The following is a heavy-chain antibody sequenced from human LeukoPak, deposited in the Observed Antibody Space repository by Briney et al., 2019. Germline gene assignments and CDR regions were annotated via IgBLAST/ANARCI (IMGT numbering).Heavy chain of an antibody. CDR3: AREQKYYYYMDV. CDR2: ISSDGTST. Sequence: GGSLRLSCAASGFTFTTYGMHWVRQAPGKGLEYVSGISSDGTSTYYASSVKGRFIISRDISKNMLYLQVGSLIAEDMAVYYCAREQKYYYYMDVWGEGTTVTVSS. J-gene: IGHJ6*03. V-gene: IGHV3-64*01. D-gene: IGHD6-6*01. CDR1: GFTFTTYG.